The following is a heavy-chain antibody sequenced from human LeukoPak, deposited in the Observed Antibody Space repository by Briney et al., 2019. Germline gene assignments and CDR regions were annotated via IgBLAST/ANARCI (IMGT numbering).Heavy chain of an antibody. CDR1: GFTLSSYA. Sequence: PGGPLRLSCAASGFTLSSYAMHWVQKAPGNRLERVAVIAYDGSNKYYADSVKGRFTISRDNSKNTLYLQMNSLRADDTAVYYCASIAAAGTFRFDYWGQGTLVTVSS. CDR2: IAYDGSNK. CDR3: ASIAAAGTFRFDY. D-gene: IGHD6-13*01. V-gene: IGHV3-30-3*01. J-gene: IGHJ4*02.